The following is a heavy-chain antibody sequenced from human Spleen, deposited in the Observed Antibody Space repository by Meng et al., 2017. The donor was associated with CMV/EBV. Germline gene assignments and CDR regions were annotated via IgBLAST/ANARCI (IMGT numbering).Heavy chain of an antibody. V-gene: IGHV3-48*04. CDR3: TRATYTSSWDFEF. J-gene: IGHJ4*02. CDR1: GFRFSNYG. Sequence: GESLKISCAASGFRFSNYGMSWVRQAPGKGLEWVSYISSGSTIHYADSVWGRFTISRDNAKNSLYLQMNSLRAEDTAVYYCTRATYTSSWDFEFWGQGTLVTVSS. CDR2: ISSGSTI. D-gene: IGHD6-13*01.